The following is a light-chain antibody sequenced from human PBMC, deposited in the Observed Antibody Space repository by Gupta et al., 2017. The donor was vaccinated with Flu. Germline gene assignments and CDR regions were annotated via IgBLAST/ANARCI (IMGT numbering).Light chain of an antibody. V-gene: IGKV3-20*01. CDR2: GAS. J-gene: IGKJ1*01. CDR3: HHYGTSPQT. CDR1: QSVSSNY. Sequence: ENVLMQSPGTLSLSPGERATLSCRAGQSVSSNYLAWYQLKPGQAPRLLIYGASSRAPGIPDRFSGSGSGTDFTLTISRLEPEDFAVYYCHHYGTSPQTFGQGTKVDIE.